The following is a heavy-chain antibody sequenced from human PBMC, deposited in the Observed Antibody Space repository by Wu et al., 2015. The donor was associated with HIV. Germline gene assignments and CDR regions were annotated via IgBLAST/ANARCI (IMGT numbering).Heavy chain of an antibody. CDR2: INPSGGST. D-gene: IGHD2-21*02. Sequence: AEVKKPGASVKVSCKASGYTFTSYYMHWVRQAPGQGLEWMGIINPSGGSTSYAQKFQGRVTMTRDTSTSTVYMELSSLRSEDTAVYYCAREGLCGGDCYPGSGAFDIWGQGTMVTVSS. V-gene: IGHV1-46*01. J-gene: IGHJ3*02. CDR3: AREGLCGGDCYPGSGAFDI. CDR1: GYTFTSYY.